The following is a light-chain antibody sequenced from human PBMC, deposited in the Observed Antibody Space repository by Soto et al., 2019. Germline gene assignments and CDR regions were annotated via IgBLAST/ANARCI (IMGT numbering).Light chain of an antibody. CDR2: EVS. Sequence: QSVLTQTPSASGSPGQSVTISCPGTSSDVGGYNYVSRYQQHPGKAPKLMIYEVSKRPSGVPDRFSASKSGNTASLTVSGLQAEDEADYYCSSYAGSNNFVFGTGTKVTVL. CDR1: SSDVGGYNY. CDR3: SSYAGSNNFV. V-gene: IGLV2-8*01. J-gene: IGLJ1*01.